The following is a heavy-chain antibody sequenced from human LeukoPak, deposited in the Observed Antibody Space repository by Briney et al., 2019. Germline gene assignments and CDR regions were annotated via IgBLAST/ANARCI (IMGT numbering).Heavy chain of an antibody. J-gene: IGHJ4*02. CDR1: GFTFSSYW. D-gene: IGHD3-9*01. Sequence: GGSLRLSCAASGFTFSSYWMSWVRQAPGKGLEWVANIKQDGSEKYYVDSVKGRFTISRDNAKNSLYLQMNSLRAEDTAVYYCARGGDHDILTGHFDYWGQGTLVTVSS. CDR3: ARGGDHDILTGHFDY. CDR2: IKQDGSEK. V-gene: IGHV3-7*03.